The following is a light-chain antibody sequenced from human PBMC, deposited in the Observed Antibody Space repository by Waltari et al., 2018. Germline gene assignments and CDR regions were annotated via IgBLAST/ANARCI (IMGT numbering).Light chain of an antibody. CDR1: ESVLYSSNNKNH. CDR3: QQYYNTPLT. J-gene: IGKJ4*01. CDR2: WAS. Sequence: DIVMTQSPESLAVSLGGRATISGKTSESVLYSSNNKNHLAWYQQKPGQPPRLLLYWASTRESGVPDRFIGSGSETDFTLTVTRLQAEDVAVYYCQQYYNTPLTFGGGTKVEVK. V-gene: IGKV4-1*01.